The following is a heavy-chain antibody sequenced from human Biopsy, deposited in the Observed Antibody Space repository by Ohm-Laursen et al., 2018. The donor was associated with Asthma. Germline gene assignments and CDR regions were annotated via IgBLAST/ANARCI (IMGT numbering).Heavy chain of an antibody. J-gene: IGHJ4*02. V-gene: IGHV3-9*01. CDR2: ISWNSGSI. D-gene: IGHD2-2*01. Sequence: SLRLSCAASGFTFDDYAMHWVRQAPGKGLEWVSGISWNSGSIGYADSVKGRFTISRDNAKNSQYLQMNSLRSEDTAVYYCARKAGSCISRTCYSLDFWGQGTLVTVSS. CDR3: ARKAGSCISRTCYSLDF. CDR1: GFTFDDYA.